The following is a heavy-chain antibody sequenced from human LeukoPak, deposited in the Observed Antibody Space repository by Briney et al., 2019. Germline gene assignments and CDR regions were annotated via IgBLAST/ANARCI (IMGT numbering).Heavy chain of an antibody. D-gene: IGHD4-17*01. CDR2: INPNSANT. CDR1: GYTFTYYD. J-gene: IGHJ3*02. Sequence: ASVTVSCKPSGYTFTYYDIHWVRQAPGQGLEWMGWINPNSANTNYAQKLQGRVTFTRDTSLGIVYMELSGLTSEDAAVYFCARGDFGETNTAFDIWGQGTLVAVSS. CDR3: ARGDFGETNTAFDI. V-gene: IGHV1-8*03.